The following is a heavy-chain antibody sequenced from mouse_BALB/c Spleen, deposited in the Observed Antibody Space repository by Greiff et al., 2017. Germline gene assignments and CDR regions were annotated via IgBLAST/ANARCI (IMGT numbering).Heavy chain of an antibody. CDR2: ISSGGSYT. Sequence: EVKLMESGGDLVKPGGSLKLSCAASGFTFSSYGMSWVRQTPDKRLEWVATISSGGSYTYYPDSVKGRFTISRDNAKNTLYLQMSSLKSEDTAMYYCARKGYWGQGTTLTVSS. CDR3: ARKGY. CDR1: GFTFSSYG. J-gene: IGHJ2*01. V-gene: IGHV5-6*01.